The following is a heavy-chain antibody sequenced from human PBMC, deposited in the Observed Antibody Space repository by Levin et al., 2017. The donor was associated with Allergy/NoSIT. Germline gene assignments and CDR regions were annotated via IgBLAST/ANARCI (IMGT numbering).Heavy chain of an antibody. Sequence: PGGSLRLSCAASGFTFSSYAMSWVRQAPGKGLEWVSSISGSGGSTYYADSVKGRFTISRDNSKNTLSLQMNSLRAEDTAVYYCAKDVSISADFYFDCWGQGTLVTVSS. CDR2: ISGSGGST. J-gene: IGHJ4*02. CDR1: GFTFSSYA. V-gene: IGHV3-23*01. D-gene: IGHD2-21*01. CDR3: AKDVSISADFYFDC.